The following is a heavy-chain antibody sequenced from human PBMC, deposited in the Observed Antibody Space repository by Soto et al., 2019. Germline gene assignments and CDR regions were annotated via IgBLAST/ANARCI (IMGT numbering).Heavy chain of an antibody. D-gene: IGHD3-3*01. V-gene: IGHV1-2*02. CDR3: ARGITIFGTDP. CDR1: GYNFTGYY. CDR2: INPNSGCT. J-gene: IGHJ5*02. Sequence: ASVKVSCKASGYNFTGYYMHWVRQASGQRLEWMGWINPNSGCTNDAQKVQGRVTMTRDTSISTAYMELSRLRSDDTAVYYCARGITIFGTDPWGQGTLVTV.